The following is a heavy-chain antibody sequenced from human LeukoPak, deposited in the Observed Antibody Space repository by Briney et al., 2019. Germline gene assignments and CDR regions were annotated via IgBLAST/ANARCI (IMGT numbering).Heavy chain of an antibody. Sequence: GGSLRLSCSASGFTLSNYWMHWVRHAPGKGLVGVARLHSNGAFTTYADSVKGRFTISRDTAKNTLYLQMNSLRVEDTAVYYCARFVVVTAGDYWGQGTLVTVSS. J-gene: IGHJ4*01. CDR2: LHSNGAFT. CDR1: GFTLSNYW. V-gene: IGHV3-74*01. D-gene: IGHD2-21*02. CDR3: ARFVVVTAGDY.